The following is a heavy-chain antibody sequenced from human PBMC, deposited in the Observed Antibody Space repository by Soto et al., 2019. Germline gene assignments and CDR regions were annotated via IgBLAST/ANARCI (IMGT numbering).Heavy chain of an antibody. CDR2: ISAYNGNT. Sequence: ASLKVACKTSGYGFTGYGISWLRQAPGQGLEWMGWISAYNGNTNYAQKLQGRVTMTTDTSTSTAYMELRSLRSDDTAVYYCARGGDWLSWFDPWGQGTLVTVSS. V-gene: IGHV1-18*01. CDR3: ARGGDWLSWFDP. D-gene: IGHD3-9*01. J-gene: IGHJ5*02. CDR1: GYGFTGYG.